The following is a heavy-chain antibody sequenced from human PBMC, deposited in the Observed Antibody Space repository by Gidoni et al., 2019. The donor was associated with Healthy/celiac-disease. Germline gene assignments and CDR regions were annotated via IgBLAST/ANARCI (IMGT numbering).Heavy chain of an antibody. Sequence: QVQLQESGPGLVKPSQTLSLPCTVSGGSISSGSYYWSWIRQPAGKGLEWIGRIYTSGSTNYNPSLKSRVTISVDTSKNQFSLKLSSVTAADTAVYYCARVGSSGWYGYFDYWGQGTLVTVSS. CDR1: GGSISSGSYY. D-gene: IGHD6-19*01. CDR3: ARVGSSGWYGYFDY. V-gene: IGHV4-61*02. J-gene: IGHJ4*02. CDR2: IYTSGST.